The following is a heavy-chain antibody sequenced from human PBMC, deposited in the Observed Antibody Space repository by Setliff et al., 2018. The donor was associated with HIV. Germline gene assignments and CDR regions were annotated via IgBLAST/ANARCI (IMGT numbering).Heavy chain of an antibody. D-gene: IGHD3-16*01. CDR3: AKGDSVNGWGYFDY. J-gene: IGHJ4*02. Sequence: LRLSCAASEFTFSTYEMNWVRQAPGKGLEWVANIKQDGSEKYYVDSVKGRFTISRDNSKNTLYLQMNSLRAEDTAVYYCAKGDSVNGWGYFDYWGQGTLVTVSS. CDR2: IKQDGSEK. V-gene: IGHV3-7*03. CDR1: EFTFSTYE.